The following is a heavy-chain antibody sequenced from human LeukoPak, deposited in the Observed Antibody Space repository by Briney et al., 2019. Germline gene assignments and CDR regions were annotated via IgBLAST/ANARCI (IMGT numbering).Heavy chain of an antibody. Sequence: SETLSLTCTVSGGSISSYYWSWIRQPPGKGLEWIGYIYYSGSTNYNPSLKSRVTISVDTSKNQLSLKLSSVTAADTAVYYCARAVGRAYNWNYLDYWGQGTLVTVSS. J-gene: IGHJ4*02. D-gene: IGHD1-7*01. CDR3: ARAVGRAYNWNYLDY. CDR1: GGSISSYY. V-gene: IGHV4-59*01. CDR2: IYYSGST.